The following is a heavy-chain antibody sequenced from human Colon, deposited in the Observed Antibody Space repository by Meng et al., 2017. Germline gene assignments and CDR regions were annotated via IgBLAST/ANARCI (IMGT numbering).Heavy chain of an antibody. Sequence: GESLKISCAASGFTFSSYEMNWVRQAPGKGLEWVSYISSSGSTIYYADSVKGRFTISRDNAKNSLYLQMNSLRAEDTAVYYCARAVNGYCSSTSCHAWDPDAFDIWGQGTMVTVSS. J-gene: IGHJ3*02. V-gene: IGHV3-48*03. CDR3: ARAVNGYCSSTSCHAWDPDAFDI. D-gene: IGHD2-2*03. CDR1: GFTFSSYE. CDR2: ISSSGSTI.